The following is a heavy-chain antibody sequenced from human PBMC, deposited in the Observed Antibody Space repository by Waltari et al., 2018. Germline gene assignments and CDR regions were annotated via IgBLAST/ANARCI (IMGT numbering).Heavy chain of an antibody. V-gene: IGHV5-51*03. CDR3: ARRGSGWKTPQYYYAMDV. CDR1: GFTFNSYW. J-gene: IGHJ6*02. Sequence: EEQLVQSGAEVKKPGESLKISCKGSGFTFNSYWIAWVRQLPGQGLEWMGIINTGYSDIRYSPSFEGQVSISVDKSINTAYLQWRSLKASDTGIYYCARRGSGWKTPQYYYAMDVWGQGTTVTVSS. D-gene: IGHD6-25*01. CDR2: INTGYSDI.